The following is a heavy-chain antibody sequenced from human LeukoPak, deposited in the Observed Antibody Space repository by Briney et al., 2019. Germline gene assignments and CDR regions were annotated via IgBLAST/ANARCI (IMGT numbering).Heavy chain of an antibody. J-gene: IGHJ4*02. CDR2: ISCDGSNK. CDR1: GFTFSSYG. Sequence: GSLRLSCAASGFTFSSYGMHWVRQAPGKGLEWVAVISCDGSNKYYADSVKGRFTISRDNSKNTLYLQMNSLRAEDTAVYYCAKVDSSGYYLDYWGQGTLVTVSS. CDR3: AKVDSSGYYLDY. V-gene: IGHV3-30*18. D-gene: IGHD3-22*01.